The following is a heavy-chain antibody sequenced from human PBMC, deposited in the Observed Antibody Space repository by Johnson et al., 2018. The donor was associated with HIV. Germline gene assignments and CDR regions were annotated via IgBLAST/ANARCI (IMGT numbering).Heavy chain of an antibody. CDR1: GFTFSSYG. CDR3: ARGRLRSGATDAFDI. CDR2: ISYDGSNK. D-gene: IGHD1-26*01. V-gene: IGHV3-30*19. J-gene: IGHJ3*02. Sequence: QMLLVESGGGVVQPGRSLRLSCAASGFTFSSYGMHWVRQAPGKGLEWVAVISYDGSNKYYADSVKGRFTISRDNSKNTLYLQMNSLRAEDTAVYYCARGRLRSGATDAFDIWGQGTMVTVSS.